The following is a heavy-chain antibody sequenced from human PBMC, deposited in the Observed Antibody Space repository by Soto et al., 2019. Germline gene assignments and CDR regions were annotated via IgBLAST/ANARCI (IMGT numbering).Heavy chain of an antibody. CDR2: ISGSGGST. CDR3: AKDPTTGMVRGVKYNWFDP. J-gene: IGHJ5*02. CDR1: GFTFCSYA. V-gene: IGHV3-23*01. D-gene: IGHD3-10*01. Sequence: GGSPGLSSAAPGFTFCSYAMSWVRRAPGKGLGWVSAISGSGGSTYYADSVKGRFTISRDNSKNTLYLQMNSLRAEDTAVYYCAKDPTTGMVRGVKYNWFDPWGQGTLVTVSS.